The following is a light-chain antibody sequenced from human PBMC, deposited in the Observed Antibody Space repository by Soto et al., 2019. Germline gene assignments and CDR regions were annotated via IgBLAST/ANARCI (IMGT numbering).Light chain of an antibody. CDR2: VNN. V-gene: IGLV1-51*01. CDR3: GTWDSSLSAVV. J-gene: IGLJ2*01. CDR1: SFNIGNNY. Sequence: QSVLTQPPSVSAAPGQKVTISCSGSSFNIGNNYVSWYQQLPGTAPKLLIYVNNKRPSGIPDRFSGSKSGTSATLGITGLQTGDEADYYCGTWDSSLSAVVFGGGTKLTVL.